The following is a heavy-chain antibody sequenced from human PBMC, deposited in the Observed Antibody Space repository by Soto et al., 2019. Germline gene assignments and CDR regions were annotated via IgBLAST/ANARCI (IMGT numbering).Heavy chain of an antibody. V-gene: IGHV3-30*18. CDR1: GFTFSSYS. D-gene: IGHD3-3*01. Sequence: TGGSLRLSCAASGFTFSSYSMNWVRQAPGKGLEWVAVISYDGSNKYYADSVKGRFTISRDNSKNTLYLQMNSLRAEDTAVYYCAKDLWRGRFLEWLPLDYWGQGTLVTVSS. J-gene: IGHJ4*02. CDR3: AKDLWRGRFLEWLPLDY. CDR2: ISYDGSNK.